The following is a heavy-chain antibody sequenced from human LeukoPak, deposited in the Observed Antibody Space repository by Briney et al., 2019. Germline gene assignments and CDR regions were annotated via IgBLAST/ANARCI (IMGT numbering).Heavy chain of an antibody. D-gene: IGHD6-19*01. CDR2: IYYSGST. CDR3: ARDVGFRGWYSFGFDY. Sequence: SETLSLTCTVSGGSISSYYWSWIRQPPGKGLEWIGYIYYSGSTNYNPSLKSRVTISVDTSKNQFSLKLSSVTAADTAVYYCARDVGFRGWYSFGFDYWGQGTLVTVSS. J-gene: IGHJ4*02. V-gene: IGHV4-59*01. CDR1: GGSISSYY.